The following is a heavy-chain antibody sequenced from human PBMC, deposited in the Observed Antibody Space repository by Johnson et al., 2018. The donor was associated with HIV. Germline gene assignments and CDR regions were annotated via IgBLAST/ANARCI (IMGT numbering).Heavy chain of an antibody. D-gene: IGHD3-10*01. J-gene: IGHJ3*02. Sequence: VQLVESGGGLVQPGGSLRLSCAASGFTFSSYEMNWVRQAPGKGLEWVSYISSSGSTIYYADSVKGRFTISRDNAKNSLYLQMNSLRSEDTAVYYCARDSGVPGNDAFDIWGQGTMVTVSS. CDR2: ISSSGSTI. V-gene: IGHV3-48*03. CDR1: GFTFSSYE. CDR3: ARDSGVPGNDAFDI.